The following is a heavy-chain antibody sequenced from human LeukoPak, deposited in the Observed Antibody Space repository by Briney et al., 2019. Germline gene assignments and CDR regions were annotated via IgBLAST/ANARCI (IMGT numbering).Heavy chain of an antibody. D-gene: IGHD4-17*01. V-gene: IGHV3-15*01. CDR3: ITDPGDYENF. CDR1: GFSFSNAW. CDR2: IKSKSDGETR. Sequence: PGGSLRLSCAASGFSFSNAWMSWVRQAPGKGLERVGRIKSKSDGETRDYAAPVRGRFAISRDDSKNTLFLLMDSLKTDDTAVYFCITDPGDYENFWGQGTLVTVSS. J-gene: IGHJ4*02.